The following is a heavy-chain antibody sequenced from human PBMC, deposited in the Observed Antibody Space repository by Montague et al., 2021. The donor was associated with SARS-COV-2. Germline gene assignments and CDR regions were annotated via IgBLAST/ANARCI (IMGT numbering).Heavy chain of an antibody. V-gene: IGHV4-59*01. J-gene: IGHJ4*02. D-gene: IGHD5-24*01. Sequence: SETRSLTCTVSGGSISSYYWSWIRQPPGKGLEWIGYIYYSGSTNYNPSLKSRVTISVDTSKNQFSLKLSSGTAADTAVYDCARVFPRWLQFDPYFDYWGQGTLVTVSS. CDR3: ARVFPRWLQFDPYFDY. CDR1: GGSISSYY. CDR2: IYYSGST.